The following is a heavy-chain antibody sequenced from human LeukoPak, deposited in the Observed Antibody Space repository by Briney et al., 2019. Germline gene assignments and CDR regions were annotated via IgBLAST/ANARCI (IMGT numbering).Heavy chain of an antibody. D-gene: IGHD2-2*02. V-gene: IGHV3-30*18. CDR3: AKDGGYCSSTSCSTGFDY. J-gene: IGHJ4*02. Sequence: GGSLRLSCAASGFTFSGYGMHWVRQAPGKGLEWVAVISYDGSNKYYADSVKGRFTIPRDNSKNTLYLQMNSLRAEDTAVYYCAKDGGYCSSTSCSTGFDYWGQGTLVTVSS. CDR1: GFTFSGYG. CDR2: ISYDGSNK.